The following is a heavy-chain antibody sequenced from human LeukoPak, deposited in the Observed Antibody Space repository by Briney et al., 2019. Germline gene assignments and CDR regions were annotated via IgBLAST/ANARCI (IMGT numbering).Heavy chain of an antibody. CDR1: GASFSLYH. J-gene: IGHJ4*02. Sequence: SETLSLTCGVHGASFSLYHWSWIRQSPGKGLEWLGEVNRWGRTYYNPSLESRVTISVDTSKNQFSLNLRSLTAADTAVYYCATDSQSSVYYFWSQGALVTVSS. CDR2: VNRWGRT. D-gene: IGHD6-25*01. V-gene: IGHV4-34*01. CDR3: ATDSQSSVYYF.